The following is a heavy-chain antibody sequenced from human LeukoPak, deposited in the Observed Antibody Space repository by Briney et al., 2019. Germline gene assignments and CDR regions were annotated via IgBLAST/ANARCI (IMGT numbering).Heavy chain of an antibody. D-gene: IGHD3-10*01. V-gene: IGHV3-30*02. Sequence: QPGGSLRLSCAASGFTFSYYGMHWVRQAPGKGLERVAFIRYDGSNKSYADSVKGRFTISRDNSKNTLYLQMSSLRAEDTAMYYCAKDSYYYGSGRTYFDYWGQGTLVTVSS. J-gene: IGHJ4*02. CDR1: GFTFSYYG. CDR3: AKDSYYYGSGRTYFDY. CDR2: IRYDGSNK.